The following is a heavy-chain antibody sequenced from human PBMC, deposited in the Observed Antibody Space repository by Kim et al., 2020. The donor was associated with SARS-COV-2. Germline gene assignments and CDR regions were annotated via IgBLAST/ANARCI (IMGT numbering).Heavy chain of an antibody. CDR2: ISSSGSTI. V-gene: IGHV3-48*03. J-gene: IGHJ6*02. CDR1: GFTFSSYE. D-gene: IGHD2-2*01. Sequence: GGSLRLSCAASGFTFSSYEMNWVRQAPGKGLEWVSYISSSGSTIYYADSVKGRFTISRDNAKNSLYLQMNSLRAEDTAVYYCARADCSSTSCHSDYYYGMDVWGQGTTVTVSS. CDR3: ARADCSSTSCHSDYYYGMDV.